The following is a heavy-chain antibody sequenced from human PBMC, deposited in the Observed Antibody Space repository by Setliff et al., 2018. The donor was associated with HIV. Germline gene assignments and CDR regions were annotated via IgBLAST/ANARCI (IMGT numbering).Heavy chain of an antibody. CDR3: ARLIAVGGPGPVY. J-gene: IGHJ4*02. Sequence: NPGGSLRLSCAASGFTFSDYYMSWIRQAPGKGLQWVSYISTSGTTIYYADSVKGRFTIARDNAKNSLFLQMNTLRAEDTAVYYCARLIAVGGPGPVYWGQGTLVTVSS. V-gene: IGHV3-11*04. CDR1: GFTFSDYY. CDR2: ISTSGTTI. D-gene: IGHD6-19*01.